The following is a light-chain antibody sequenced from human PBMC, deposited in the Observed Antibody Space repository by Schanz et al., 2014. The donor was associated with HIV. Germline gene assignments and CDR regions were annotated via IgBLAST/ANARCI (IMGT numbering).Light chain of an antibody. J-gene: IGLJ1*01. CDR2: EVS. Sequence: QSALTQPPSVSGSPGQSVTISCTGTSSDVGSYNRVSWYQQPPGTAPKLIIYEVSYRPSGVPDRFSGSKSGNTASLSISGLQTEDEADYYCQSYDISLSAFVFASGTKLTVL. CDR1: SSDVGSYNR. V-gene: IGLV2-18*02. CDR3: QSYDISLSAFV.